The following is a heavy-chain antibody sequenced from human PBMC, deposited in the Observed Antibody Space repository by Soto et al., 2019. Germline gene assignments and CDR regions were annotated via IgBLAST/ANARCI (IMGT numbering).Heavy chain of an antibody. J-gene: IGHJ6*02. D-gene: IGHD2-2*02. CDR1: GGSFSGYY. V-gene: IGHV4-34*01. CDR2: INHSGST. Sequence: PSETLSLTCAVYGGSFSGYYWSWIRQPPGKGLEWIGEINHSGSTNYNPSLKSRVTISVDTSKNQFSLMLSSVPAADTAVYYCGRNILGYCSSTSCYTRPYYYYGMDVWGQGTTVTVSS. CDR3: GRNILGYCSSTSCYTRPYYYYGMDV.